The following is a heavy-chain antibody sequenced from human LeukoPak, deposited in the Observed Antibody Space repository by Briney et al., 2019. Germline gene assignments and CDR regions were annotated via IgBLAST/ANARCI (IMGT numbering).Heavy chain of an antibody. D-gene: IGHD2-15*01. CDR2: ISNTGGST. Sequence: GGSLRLSCSASGFTFSTYWMSWVRQAPGKGLEWVSAISNTGGSTYYADSVKGRFTISRDKSKNTLSLQMNSLRAEDTAVYYCAQQVGYCSSGSCYFTYWGQGTLVTVSS. CDR3: AQQVGYCSSGSCYFTY. V-gene: IGHV3-23*01. CDR1: GFTFSTYW. J-gene: IGHJ1*01.